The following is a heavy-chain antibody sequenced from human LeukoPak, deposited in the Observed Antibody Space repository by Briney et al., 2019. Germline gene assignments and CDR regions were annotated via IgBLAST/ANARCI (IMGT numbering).Heavy chain of an antibody. J-gene: IGHJ4*02. Sequence: PGGSLRLSCAASGFTFSSYGMHWVRQAPGKGLEWVAVISYDGSNKYYADSVKGRFTISRDNSKNTLYLQMNSLRAEDTAVYYSAKVSDSSSWYSDYFDYWGQGTLVTVSS. CDR3: AKVSDSSSWYSDYFDY. CDR1: GFTFSSYG. V-gene: IGHV3-30*18. D-gene: IGHD6-13*01. CDR2: ISYDGSNK.